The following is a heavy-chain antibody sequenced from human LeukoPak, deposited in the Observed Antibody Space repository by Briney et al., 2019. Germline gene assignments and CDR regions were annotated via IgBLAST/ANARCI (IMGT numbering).Heavy chain of an antibody. V-gene: IGHV1-24*01. CDR2: FDPEDGET. D-gene: IGHD6-19*01. CDR1: GYTLTELS. J-gene: IGHJ4*02. Sequence: ASVKVSCKVSGYTLTELSMHWVRQAPGKGLEWMGGFDPEDGETIYAQKFQGRVTMTEDTSTDTAYMELSSLRSEDTAVYYCATGPIAWLASPFDYWGQGTLVTVSS. CDR3: ATGPIAWLASPFDY.